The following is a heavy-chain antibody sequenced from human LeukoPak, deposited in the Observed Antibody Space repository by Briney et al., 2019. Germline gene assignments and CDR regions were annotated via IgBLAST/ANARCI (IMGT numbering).Heavy chain of an antibody. CDR1: GFTFSSYA. Sequence: GGSLRLSCAASGFTFSSYAMSWVRQAPGKGLEWVSGIGDSGGSTYYADSVKGRFTISRDNSKNTLYLQMNSLRAEDTAVYYCAKDSWSRGDDAFDIWGQGTMVTVSS. CDR2: IGDSGGST. V-gene: IGHV3-23*01. D-gene: IGHD1-1*01. J-gene: IGHJ3*02. CDR3: AKDSWSRGDDAFDI.